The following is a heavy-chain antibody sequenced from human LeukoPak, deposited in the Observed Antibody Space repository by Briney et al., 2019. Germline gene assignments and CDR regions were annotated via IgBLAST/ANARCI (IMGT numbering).Heavy chain of an antibody. D-gene: IGHD3-10*01. CDR2: ISSSSSYI. CDR3: ARFEFGAFDI. CDR1: GFTFSSYN. V-gene: IGHV3-21*01. J-gene: IGHJ3*02. Sequence: GFLRLSCAASGFTFSSYNINWVRQAPGKGLEWVSSISSSSSYIYYADSVKGRFTISRDNAKNSVYLQMKSLRAEDTAVYYCARFEFGAFDIWGQGTMVTVSS.